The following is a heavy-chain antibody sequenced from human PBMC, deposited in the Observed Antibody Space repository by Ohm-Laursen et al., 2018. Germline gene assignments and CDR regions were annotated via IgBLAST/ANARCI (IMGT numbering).Heavy chain of an antibody. D-gene: IGHD6-6*01. V-gene: IGHV1-2*02. CDR3: ASSSYDAFDI. J-gene: IGHJ3*02. CDR2: INPNSGGT. CDR1: GYTFTGYY. Sequence: ASVKVSCKASGYTFTGYYMHWVRQAPGQGLEWMGWINPNSGGTNYAQKFQGRVTITADKSTSTAYMELSSLRSEDTAVYYCASSSYDAFDIWGQGTMVTVSS.